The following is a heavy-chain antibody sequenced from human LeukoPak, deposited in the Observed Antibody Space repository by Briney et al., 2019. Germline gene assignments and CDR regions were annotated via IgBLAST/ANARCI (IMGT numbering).Heavy chain of an antibody. Sequence: IPSETLSLTCTVSGGSISGYYWGWIRQPPGKGLEWIGSIYYSGSTYYNSSLKSRVTISVDTSKNQFSLKLSSVTAADTAVYYCARRFPAHYFDYWGQGTLVTVSS. D-gene: IGHD6-25*01. V-gene: IGHV4-39*01. CDR3: ARRFPAHYFDY. CDR2: IYYSGST. CDR1: GGSISGYY. J-gene: IGHJ4*02.